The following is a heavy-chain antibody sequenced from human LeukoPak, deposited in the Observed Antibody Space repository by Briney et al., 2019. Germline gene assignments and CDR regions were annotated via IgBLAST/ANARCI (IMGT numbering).Heavy chain of an antibody. CDR1: GGSISSYY. Sequence: SETLSLTCTVSGGSISSYYWSWIRQPPGKGLEWIGYIYYSGSTNYNPSLKSRVTISVDTSKNQFSLKLSSVTAADTAVYYCAVYSSSSGPDYWGQGTLVTVSS. CDR2: IYYSGST. CDR3: AVYSSSSGPDY. V-gene: IGHV4-59*08. J-gene: IGHJ4*02. D-gene: IGHD6-13*01.